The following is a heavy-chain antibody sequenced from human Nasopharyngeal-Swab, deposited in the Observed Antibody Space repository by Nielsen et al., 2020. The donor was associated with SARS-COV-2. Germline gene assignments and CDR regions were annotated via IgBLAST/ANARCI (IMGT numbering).Heavy chain of an antibody. V-gene: IGHV2-70*11. CDR1: GFSLYTRGMC. CDR2: TDWDGDR. D-gene: IGHD1-1*01. Sequence: SGPTLVKPTETLTLTCTFSGFSLYTRGMCVSWIRQPPGKAPEWLARTDWDGDRYYNPSLKTRLTIPRDIAKSQVVLTMTNMAPMDTATYYCTREQPSGDYDYYGMDVWGRGTTVTVSS. CDR3: TREQPSGDYDYYGMDV. J-gene: IGHJ6*02.